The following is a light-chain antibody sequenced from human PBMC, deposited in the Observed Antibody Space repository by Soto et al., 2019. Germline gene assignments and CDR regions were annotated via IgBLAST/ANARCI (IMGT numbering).Light chain of an antibody. V-gene: IGLV1-40*01. J-gene: IGLJ1*01. CDR2: GNN. CDR1: SSNIGAGFD. CDR3: QSYHTNHSGRYV. Sequence: QSVLTQSPSVSGAPGQRVSISCTGTSSNIGAGFDVHWYQQLPATAPKLLIYGNNNRPSGVPDRFSGSKSGTSASLAIPGLQAEDEADYYCQSYHTNHSGRYVFGTGTKVTVL.